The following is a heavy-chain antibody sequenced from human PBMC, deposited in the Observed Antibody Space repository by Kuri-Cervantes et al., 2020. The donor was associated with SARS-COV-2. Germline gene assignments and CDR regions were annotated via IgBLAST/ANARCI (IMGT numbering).Heavy chain of an antibody. V-gene: IGHV4-4*07. D-gene: IGHD6-19*01. Sequence: SETLSLTCTVSGGSTSRYYWSWIRQPAGKGLEWIGRIYTSGSTTYHPSLKSRATMSVDTSKTQFSLKLSSVTAADTAVYYCARVGKLYSSGGLVGWWFDPWGQGTLVTVSS. J-gene: IGHJ5*02. CDR2: IYTSGST. CDR1: GGSTSRYY. CDR3: ARVGKLYSSGGLVGWWFDP.